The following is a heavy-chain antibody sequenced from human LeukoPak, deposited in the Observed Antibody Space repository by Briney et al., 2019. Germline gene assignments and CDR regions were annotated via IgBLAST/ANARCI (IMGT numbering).Heavy chain of an antibody. J-gene: IGHJ4*02. D-gene: IGHD1-26*01. V-gene: IGHV4-4*07. CDR3: ARSIVGATLFDY. CDR1: GGSISSYY. Sequence: PSETLSLTCTVSGGSISSYYWSWIRQPAGKGLGWIGRIYTSGSTNYNPSLKSRVTMSVDTSKNQFSLKLSSVTAADTAVYYCARSIVGATLFDYWGQGTLVTVSS. CDR2: IYTSGST.